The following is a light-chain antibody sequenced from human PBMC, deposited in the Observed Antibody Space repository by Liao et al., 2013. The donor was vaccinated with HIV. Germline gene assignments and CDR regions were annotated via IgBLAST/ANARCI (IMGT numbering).Light chain of an antibody. CDR3: QAWDRSSYV. Sequence: SYELTQPPSVSVSPGQTASITCSGDKLGDKYACWYQQKPGQSPVLVIYKDTKRPSGIPERFSGSNSGNTAALTISGTQAVDEADYYCQAWDRSSYVFGTGTKVTVL. CDR1: KLGDKY. CDR2: KDT. V-gene: IGLV3-1*01. J-gene: IGLJ1*01.